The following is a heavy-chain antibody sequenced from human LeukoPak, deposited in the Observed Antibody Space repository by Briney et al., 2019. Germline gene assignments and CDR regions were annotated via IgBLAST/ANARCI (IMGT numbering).Heavy chain of an antibody. J-gene: IGHJ4*02. CDR2: ISGSGGST. Sequence: GGSLRLSCAASRFTFRGYAMSWVRQAPGKGLEWVSAISGSGGSTYYADSVKGRFTISRDNSKNTLYLQMNSLRAEDTAVYYCAIHRRIYVIVTGYPWPGYWGQGTLVTVSS. CDR3: AIHRRIYVIVTGYPWPGY. CDR1: RFTFRGYA. V-gene: IGHV3-23*01. D-gene: IGHD3-9*01.